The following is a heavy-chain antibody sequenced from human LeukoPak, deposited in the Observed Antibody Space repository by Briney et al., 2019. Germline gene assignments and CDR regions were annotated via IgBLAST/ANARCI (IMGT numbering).Heavy chain of an antibody. D-gene: IGHD2-2*01. J-gene: IGHJ4*02. CDR1: GFTFSSYG. V-gene: IGHV3-33*06. CDR2: IWYDGSNK. CDR3: AKDVRTSTTRSIFDY. Sequence: GGSLRLSCAASGFTFSSYGMHWVRQAPGKGLEWVAVIWYDGSNKYYADSVKGRFTISRDNSKNTLYLQMNSLRAEDTAVYFCAKDVRTSTTRSIFDYWGQGTLVTVSS.